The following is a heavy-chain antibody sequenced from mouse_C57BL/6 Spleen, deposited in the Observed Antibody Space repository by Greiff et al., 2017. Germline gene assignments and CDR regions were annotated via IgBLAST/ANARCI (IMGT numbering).Heavy chain of an antibody. J-gene: IGHJ2*01. CDR2: ISNGGGST. Sequence: EVQVVESGGGLVQPGGSLKLSCAASGFTFSDYYMYWVRQTPEKRLEWVAYISNGGGSTNYTDTVKGRVTISIATAKNPLYLHMSRLTSEDTAMYYCARRYVGCPDYWGQGTTLTVSS. CDR1: GFTFSDYY. D-gene: IGHD2-3*01. CDR3: ARRYVGCPDY. V-gene: IGHV5-12*01.